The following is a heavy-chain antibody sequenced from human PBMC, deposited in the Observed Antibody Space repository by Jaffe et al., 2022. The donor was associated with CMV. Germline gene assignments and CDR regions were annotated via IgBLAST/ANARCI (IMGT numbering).Heavy chain of an antibody. J-gene: IGHJ4*02. Sequence: QVQLQQWGAGLLKPSETLSLTCAVYGGSFSGYYWSWIRQPPGKGLEWIGEINHSGSTNYNPSLKSRVTISVDTSKNQFSLKLSSVTAADTAVYYCAVWAYSTPTIAVADYWGQGTLVTVSS. CDR1: GGSFSGYY. CDR2: INHSGST. CDR3: AVWAYSTPTIAVADY. V-gene: IGHV4-34*01. D-gene: IGHD6-19*01.